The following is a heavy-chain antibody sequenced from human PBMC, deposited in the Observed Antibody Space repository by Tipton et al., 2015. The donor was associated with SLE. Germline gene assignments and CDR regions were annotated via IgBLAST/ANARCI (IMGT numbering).Heavy chain of an antibody. CDR1: GGSIRSHY. V-gene: IGHV4-59*11. J-gene: IGHJ4*02. D-gene: IGHD2-15*01. Sequence: TLSLTCTVSGGSIRSHYWSWIRQPPGKGRAWIGDISYSETTNYNPSLKSRGPISVDTSKNQVSLQLRSVTAADTAVYYCAGAWQGYCSGGTCHVLDYWGQGTVVTVSS. CDR3: AGAWQGYCSGGTCHVLDY. CDR2: ISYSETT.